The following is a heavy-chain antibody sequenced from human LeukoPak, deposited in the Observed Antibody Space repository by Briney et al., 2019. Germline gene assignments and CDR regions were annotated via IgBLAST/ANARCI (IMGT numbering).Heavy chain of an antibody. CDR2: IYHSGST. Sequence: PSETLSLTCAVYGGSFSGYYWSWIRQPPGKGLEWIGSIYHSGSTYYNPSLKSRVTISVDTSKNQFSLKLSSVTAADTAVYYCASTYYYGSGSYFQHWGQGTLVTVSS. V-gene: IGHV4-34*01. J-gene: IGHJ1*01. CDR1: GGSFSGYY. CDR3: ASTYYYGSGSYFQH. D-gene: IGHD3-10*01.